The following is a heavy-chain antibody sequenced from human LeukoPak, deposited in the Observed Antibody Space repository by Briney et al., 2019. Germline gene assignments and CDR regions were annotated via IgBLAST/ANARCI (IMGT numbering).Heavy chain of an antibody. CDR3: ARDLSSGWYGSDY. CDR2: ISSSSSYT. D-gene: IGHD6-19*01. Sequence: KASETLSLTCTVSGGSISSYYWIWIRQAPGKGLEWVSYISSSSSYTNYADSVKGRFTISRDNAKNSLYLQMNSLRAEDTAVYYCARDLSSGWYGSDYWGQGTLVTVSS. J-gene: IGHJ4*02. V-gene: IGHV3-11*06. CDR1: GGSISSYY.